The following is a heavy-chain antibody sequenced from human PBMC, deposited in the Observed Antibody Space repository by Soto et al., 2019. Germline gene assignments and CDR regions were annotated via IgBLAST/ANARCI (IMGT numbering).Heavy chain of an antibody. J-gene: IGHJ2*01. CDR2: IGGDGTGA. D-gene: IGHD6-13*01. Sequence: GGSLRLSCAASGFTFSTYAMYWVRQAPGEGLAWVSRIGGDGTGALYADSVKGRFTISRDNAKKTLYLQMDSLRVEDTAVYYCARVPNGYLDLWGRGTLVTVSS. V-gene: IGHV3-74*01. CDR1: GFTFSTYA. CDR3: ARVPNGYLDL.